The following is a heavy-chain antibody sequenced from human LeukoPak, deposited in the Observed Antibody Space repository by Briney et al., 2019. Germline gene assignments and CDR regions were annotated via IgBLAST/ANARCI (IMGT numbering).Heavy chain of an antibody. J-gene: IGHJ4*02. V-gene: IGHV1-46*01. CDR2: INPSGGST. CDR3: ARDADGGYVGPLRC. D-gene: IGHD5-12*01. CDR1: GYTFTSYY. Sequence: ASVKVSCKASGYTFTSYYMHWVRQAPGQGLEWMGIINPSGGSTSYAQKFRRSVTMTGDTYTSIVYMGRSSMASEQTAVYYCARDADGGYVGPLRCWGQGTLVTASS.